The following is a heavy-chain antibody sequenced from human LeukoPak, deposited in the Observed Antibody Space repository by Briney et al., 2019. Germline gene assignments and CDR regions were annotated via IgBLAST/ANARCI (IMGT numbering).Heavy chain of an antibody. D-gene: IGHD4-17*01. CDR2: IYYNGST. CDR1: GGSISSGGYY. CDR3: ARDDYGDYHADAFDI. Sequence: PSQTLSLTCTVSGGSISSGGYYWSWIRQHPGKGLEWIGYIYYNGSTYYNPSLKSRVTISVDTSKNHLSLKLGSVTAADTAVYYCARDDYGDYHADAFDIWGQGTMVTVSS. J-gene: IGHJ3*02. V-gene: IGHV4-31*03.